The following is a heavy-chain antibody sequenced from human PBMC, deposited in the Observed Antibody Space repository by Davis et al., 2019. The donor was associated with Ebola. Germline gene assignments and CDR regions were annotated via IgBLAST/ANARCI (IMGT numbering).Heavy chain of an antibody. J-gene: IGHJ6*02. D-gene: IGHD3-10*02. CDR1: GYTFTSYG. CDR2: IRPYNGNP. CDR3: ARVHTVLRYMDV. V-gene: IGHV1-18*01. Sequence: ASVKVSCKASGYTFTSYGISWVRQAPGQGLEWMGWIRPYNGNPEYAQKLQGRVTMTTDTSTSTAYMELRSLISDDTAVYYCARVHTVLRYMDVWGQGTTVTVSS.